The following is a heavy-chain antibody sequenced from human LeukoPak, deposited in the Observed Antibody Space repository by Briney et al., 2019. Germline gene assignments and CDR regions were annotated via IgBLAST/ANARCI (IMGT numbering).Heavy chain of an antibody. D-gene: IGHD6-13*01. CDR1: GFTFSSYA. CDR3: ARGPVAAAGFYYYYYMDA. CDR2: ISYDGSNK. V-gene: IGHV3-30-3*01. Sequence: GGSLRLSCAASGFTFSSYAMHWVRQAPGKGLEWVAVISYDGSNKYYADSVKGRFTISRDNSKNTLYLQMNSLRAEDTAVYYCARGPVAAAGFYYYYYMDAWGKGTTVTVSS. J-gene: IGHJ6*03.